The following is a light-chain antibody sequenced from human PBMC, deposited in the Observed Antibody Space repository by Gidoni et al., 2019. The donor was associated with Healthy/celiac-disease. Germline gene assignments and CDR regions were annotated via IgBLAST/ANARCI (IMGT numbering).Light chain of an antibody. J-gene: IGKJ1*01. V-gene: IGKV1-5*01. Sequence: DIQMTQSPSTLSASVGDRVTITCRASQSISSWLAWDQQKPGKAPKLLIYDASSLESGVPSRFSGRGSGTEFTLTISSLQPDDFATYYCQQYNSYSGTFGQXTKVEIK. CDR3: QQYNSYSGT. CDR2: DAS. CDR1: QSISSW.